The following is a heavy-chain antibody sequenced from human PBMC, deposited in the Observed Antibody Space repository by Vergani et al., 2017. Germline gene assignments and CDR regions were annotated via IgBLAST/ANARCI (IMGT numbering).Heavy chain of an antibody. V-gene: IGHV1-69*01. CDR1: GGTFSSYA. CDR3: ASVPGIVGAGHFDY. Sequence: QVQLVQSGAEVKKPGSSVKVSCKASGGTFSSYAISWVRQAPGQGLEWMGGIIPIVGTANYAQKFKGRVTITADESTSTAYMELSSLSSEDTAVYYCASVPGIVGAGHFDYWGQGTLVTVSS. CDR2: IIPIVGTA. J-gene: IGHJ4*02. D-gene: IGHD1-26*01.